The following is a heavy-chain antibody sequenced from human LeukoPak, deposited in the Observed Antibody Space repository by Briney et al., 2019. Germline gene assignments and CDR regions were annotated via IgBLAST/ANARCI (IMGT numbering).Heavy chain of an antibody. Sequence: ASAKVSCKVSGYTLTELSMHWVRQAPGKGLEWMGGFDPEDGETIYAQKFQGRVTMTEDTSADTAYMELSSLRSEDTAVYYCATTYYYDSGSYVGEAWFDPWGQGTLVTVSS. V-gene: IGHV1-24*01. CDR3: ATTYYYDSGSYVGEAWFDP. J-gene: IGHJ5*02. CDR1: GYTLTELS. D-gene: IGHD3-10*01. CDR2: FDPEDGET.